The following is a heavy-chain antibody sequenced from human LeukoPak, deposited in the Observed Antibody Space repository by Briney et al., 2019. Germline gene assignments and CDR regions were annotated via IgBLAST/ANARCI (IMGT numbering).Heavy chain of an antibody. J-gene: IGHJ6*02. CDR2: IIPIFGTA. Sequence: ASVKVSCKASGGTFSSYAISWVRQAPGQGLEWMGGIIPIFGTANYAQKFQGRVTITADKSTSTAYMELSSLRSEDTAVYYCASPVGATTFYYGMDVWGQGTTVTVSS. CDR1: GGTFSSYA. CDR3: ASPVGATTFYYGMDV. D-gene: IGHD1-26*01. V-gene: IGHV1-69*06.